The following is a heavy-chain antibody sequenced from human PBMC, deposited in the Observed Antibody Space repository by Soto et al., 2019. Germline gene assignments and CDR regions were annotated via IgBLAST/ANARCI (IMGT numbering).Heavy chain of an antibody. CDR1: GGSIRSYY. V-gene: IGHV4-59*01. Sequence: PSETLSLTLTVFGGSIRSYYWSWIRQTPGKGLECIGYIYYSGSTNYNPSLKSRVTISVDTSKNQFSLKLSSVTAADTAVYYCARDKIRSGLDYWGQGTLVTVSS. J-gene: IGHJ4*02. CDR2: IYYSGST. D-gene: IGHD6-19*01. CDR3: ARDKIRSGLDY.